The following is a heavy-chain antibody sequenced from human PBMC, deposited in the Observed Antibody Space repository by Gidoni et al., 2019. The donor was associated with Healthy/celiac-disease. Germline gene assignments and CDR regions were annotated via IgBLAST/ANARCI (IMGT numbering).Heavy chain of an antibody. CDR2: IDPGDYDT. Sequence: EVQLVQSGAEVKKPGESLMMSCQGSGYSLTSYRIGWVRQVPGKGLEWMGIIDPGDYDTRYSPSFQGQVTISADKSISTAYLQWSSLKASDTAMYYCASPSGLERRRGFAFDIWGQGTMVTVSS. D-gene: IGHD1-1*01. V-gene: IGHV5-51*03. CDR3: ASPSGLERRRGFAFDI. J-gene: IGHJ3*02. CDR1: GYSLTSYR.